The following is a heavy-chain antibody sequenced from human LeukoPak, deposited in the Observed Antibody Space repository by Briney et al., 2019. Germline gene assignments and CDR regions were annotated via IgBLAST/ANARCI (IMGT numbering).Heavy chain of an antibody. J-gene: IGHJ4*02. CDR3: AREGVTGYFDY. CDR1: GFTFSSYG. Sequence: GRSLRLSCAASGFTFSSYGMHWVRQAPGKGLEWVAVISYDGSNKYYADSVKGRFTISRDNSKNTLYLQMNSLRAEDTAVYYCAREGVTGYFDYWGQGTLVTVSS. D-gene: IGHD2-8*02. V-gene: IGHV3-30*03. CDR2: ISYDGSNK.